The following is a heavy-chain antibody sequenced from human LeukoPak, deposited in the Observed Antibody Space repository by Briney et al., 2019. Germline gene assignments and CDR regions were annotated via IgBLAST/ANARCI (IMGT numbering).Heavy chain of an antibody. Sequence: SQTLSLTCTVSGGSISSGDYYWSWIRQPPGKGLEWIGYIYYSGSTYYNPSLKSRVTISVDTSKNQFSLKLTSVTAADTAVYYCARDTVPGDSFDIWGQGTMVTVSS. CDR2: IYYSGST. CDR3: ARDTVPGDSFDI. V-gene: IGHV4-30-4*01. CDR1: GGSISSGDYY. J-gene: IGHJ3*02.